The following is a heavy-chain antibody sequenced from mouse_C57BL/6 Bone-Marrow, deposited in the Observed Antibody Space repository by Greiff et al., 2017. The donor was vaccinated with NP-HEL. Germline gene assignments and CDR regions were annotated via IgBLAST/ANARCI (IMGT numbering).Heavy chain of an antibody. J-gene: IGHJ3*01. CDR2: IWSGGST. D-gene: IGHD2-4*01. V-gene: IGHV2-2*01. CDR3: ARMITSAWFAY. Sequence: QVQLKESGPGLVQPSQSLSITCTVSGFSLTSYGVHWVRQSPGKGLEWLGVIWSGGSTDYTAAFISRRSISKDNSKSQVLFKMNSLQSADTAIYYCARMITSAWFAYWGQGTLVTVSA. CDR1: GFSLTSYG.